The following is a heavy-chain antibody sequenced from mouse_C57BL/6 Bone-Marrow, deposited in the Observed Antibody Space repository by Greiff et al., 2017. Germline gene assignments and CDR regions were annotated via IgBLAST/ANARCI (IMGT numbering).Heavy chain of an antibody. D-gene: IGHD2-3*01. V-gene: IGHV5-17*01. CDR1: GFTFSDYG. J-gene: IGHJ2*01. Sequence: EVNLVESGGGLVKPGGSLKLSCAASGFTFSDYGMHWVRQAPEKGLEWVAYISSGSSTIYYADTVKGRFTISRDNAKNTRFLQMTSLRSEDTAMYYCARRAFYENFDDWGQGTTLTVSS. CDR3: ARRAFYENFDD. CDR2: ISSGSSTI.